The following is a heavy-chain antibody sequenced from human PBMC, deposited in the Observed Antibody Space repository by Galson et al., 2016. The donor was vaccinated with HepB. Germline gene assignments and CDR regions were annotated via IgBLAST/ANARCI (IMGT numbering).Heavy chain of an antibody. V-gene: IGHV3-7*01. CDR2: TNQDGSGK. Sequence: SLRLSCAASGFTFSAYWMAWIRQAPGKGLEWVANTNQDGSGKHYVDSAKGRFTVSRDNAKNSVFLDMNSLRAEDTAVYYCVSGYTSGIWGRGTTATVSS. CDR1: GFTFSAYW. J-gene: IGHJ3*01. CDR3: VSGYTSGI. D-gene: IGHD6-19*01.